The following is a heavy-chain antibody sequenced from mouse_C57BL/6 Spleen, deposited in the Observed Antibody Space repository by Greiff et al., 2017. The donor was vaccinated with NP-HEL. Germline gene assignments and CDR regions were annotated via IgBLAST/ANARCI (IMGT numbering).Heavy chain of an antibody. J-gene: IGHJ4*01. D-gene: IGHD2-9*01. CDR1: GYAFSSSW. CDR3: ARYSYYGYDNYAMDY. Sequence: VQLQESGPELVKPGASVKISCKASGYAFSSSWMNWVKQRPGKGLEWIGRIYPGDGDTNYNGKFKGKATLTADKSSSTAYMQLSSLTSEDSAVYCCARYSYYGYDNYAMDYWGQGTSVTVSS. V-gene: IGHV1-82*01. CDR2: IYPGDGDT.